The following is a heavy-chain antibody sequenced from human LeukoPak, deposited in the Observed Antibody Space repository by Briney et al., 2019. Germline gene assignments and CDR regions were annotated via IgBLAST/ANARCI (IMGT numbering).Heavy chain of an antibody. Sequence: PSETLSLTCAVYGGSFSDYYWTWIRQPPGKGLEWIGQINHSGTTNYNPSLKSRVTISVDTSKNQFFLKLTSVTAADTAVYYCARVNGDQSALDIWGQGTRVTVSS. CDR3: ARVNGDQSALDI. V-gene: IGHV4-34*01. CDR1: GGSFSDYY. D-gene: IGHD2-8*01. J-gene: IGHJ3*02. CDR2: INHSGTT.